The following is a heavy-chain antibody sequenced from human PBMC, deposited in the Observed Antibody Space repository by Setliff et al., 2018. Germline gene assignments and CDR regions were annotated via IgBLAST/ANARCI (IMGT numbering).Heavy chain of an antibody. CDR1: GGTFSSYA. D-gene: IGHD6-13*01. Sequence: SVKVSCKASGGTFSSYAISWVRQAPGQGLEWMGRIIPIFGTANYAQKFQGRVTITAEKSTSTAYMELSSLRSEDTAIYYCARVRKNDDSNNWYGASYYSYHYAMDVWGLGTTVTVSS. CDR3: ARVRKNDDSNNWYGASYYSYHYAMDV. J-gene: IGHJ6*02. V-gene: IGHV1-69*06. CDR2: IIPIFGTA.